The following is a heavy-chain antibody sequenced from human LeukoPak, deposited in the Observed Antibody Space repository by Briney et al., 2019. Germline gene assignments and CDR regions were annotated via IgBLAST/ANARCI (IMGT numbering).Heavy chain of an antibody. Sequence: GGSLRLSCAASGFTFSSYWMHWVRQAPGKGLVWVSRINTDGSSTSYADSVKGRFTISRDNAKNTLYLQMNSLRAEDTAVYYCARANVGGLLSFDYWGQGTLVTVSS. CDR3: ARANVGGLLSFDY. CDR1: GFTFSSYW. D-gene: IGHD1-26*01. V-gene: IGHV3-74*01. J-gene: IGHJ4*02. CDR2: INTDGSST.